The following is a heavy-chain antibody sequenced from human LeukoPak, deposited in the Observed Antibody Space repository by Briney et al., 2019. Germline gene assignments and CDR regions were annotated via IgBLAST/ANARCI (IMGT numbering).Heavy chain of an antibody. CDR1: VGSISSSSYS. V-gene: IGHV4-39*01. J-gene: IGHJ4*02. CDR2: IYYTGST. Sequence: SETLSLTCTVSVGSISSSSYSWGWIRQPPGKGLEWVVSIYYTGSTYYNPSLKSRVTISVDTSKDQFSLKLSAVTAADTAIYYCARHELYHYGSGSQRYFDYWGQGTEVTVSS. CDR3: ARHELYHYGSGSQRYFDY. D-gene: IGHD3-10*01.